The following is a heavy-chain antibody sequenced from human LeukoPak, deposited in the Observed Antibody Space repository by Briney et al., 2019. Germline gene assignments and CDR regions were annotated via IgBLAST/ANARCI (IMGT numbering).Heavy chain of an antibody. J-gene: IGHJ4*02. V-gene: IGHV1-18*01. CDR3: AREDMIARIPLFDY. CDR1: GYSFTTYG. Sequence: GASVKVSCKASGYSFTTYGISWVRQAPGQGLEWMGWISADSGNANYAQKFQGRVTMTTDTSTSTAYMELRSLRSDDTAVYYCAREDMIARIPLFDYWGQGILVTVSS. D-gene: IGHD2-21*01. CDR2: ISADSGNA.